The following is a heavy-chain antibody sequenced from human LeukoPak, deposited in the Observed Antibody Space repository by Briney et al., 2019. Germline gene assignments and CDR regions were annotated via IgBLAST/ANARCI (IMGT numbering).Heavy chain of an antibody. J-gene: IGHJ4*02. CDR1: GFTFSSYG. V-gene: IGHV3-30*02. Sequence: PGGSLRLSCAASGFTFSSYGMHWVRQAPGKGLEWVAFIRYDGSNKYYADSVKGRFTISRDNSKNTLYLQMNSLRAEDTAVYYCAKFKIVSSYFDYWGQGTLVTVSS. CDR3: AKFKIVSSYFDY. D-gene: IGHD3-22*01. CDR2: IRYDGSNK.